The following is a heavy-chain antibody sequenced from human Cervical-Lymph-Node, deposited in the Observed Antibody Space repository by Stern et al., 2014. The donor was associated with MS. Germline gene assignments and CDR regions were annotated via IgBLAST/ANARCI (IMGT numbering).Heavy chain of an antibody. V-gene: IGHV3-30*18. CDR2: ISYDGSNK. CDR1: GLTFSSYG. Sequence: VQLVESGGGVVQPGRSLRLSCVVSGLTFSSYGMHWVRQAPGKGLEWVALISYDGSNKYYADSVKGRFTISRDNSKNTLYLQMTSLRADDTAVYYCAKLPLTIFGVVTPYGMDVWGQGTTVTVSS. D-gene: IGHD3-3*01. CDR3: AKLPLTIFGVVTPYGMDV. J-gene: IGHJ6*02.